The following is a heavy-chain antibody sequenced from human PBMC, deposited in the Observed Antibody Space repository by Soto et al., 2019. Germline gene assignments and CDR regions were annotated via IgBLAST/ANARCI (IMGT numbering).Heavy chain of an antibody. J-gene: IGHJ4*02. V-gene: IGHV4-39*01. D-gene: IGHD3-9*01. CDR2: IYFRGNT. CDR1: GDSINSDKYY. Sequence: SETLSLTCTVSGDSINSDKYYWGWIRQPPGKGLEWIGSIYFRGNTYYNPSLQTRVTISLDKSKSQFSLKLNSVTAADSAVYFCARLEGLATISYYFDFWGQGALVTVSS. CDR3: ARLEGLATISYYFDF.